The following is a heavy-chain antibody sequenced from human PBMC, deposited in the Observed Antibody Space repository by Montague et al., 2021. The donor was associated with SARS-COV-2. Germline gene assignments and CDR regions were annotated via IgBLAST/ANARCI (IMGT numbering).Heavy chain of an antibody. D-gene: IGHD3-3*01. CDR3: ARGADYDFWSGFLRYKWFDP. CDR1: GGSLSGYY. Sequence: SETLSLTCAVYGGSLSGYYWAWIRLTPAKGLEWIGEINHSGSTNYNPSLKSRLTISVDTSKKQFALKLNSMTAADTAVYYCARGADYDFWSGFLRYKWFDPWGLGTPVTVSS. CDR2: INHSGST. J-gene: IGHJ5*02. V-gene: IGHV4-34*01.